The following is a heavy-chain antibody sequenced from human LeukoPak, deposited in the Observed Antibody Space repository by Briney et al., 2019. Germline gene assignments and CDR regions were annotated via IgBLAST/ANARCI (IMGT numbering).Heavy chain of an antibody. CDR3: AKDLEPQLVGAADY. CDR2: ISYDGSNK. J-gene: IGHJ4*02. D-gene: IGHD1-26*01. CDR1: GFTFSSYG. Sequence: PGGSLRLSCAASGFTFSSYGMHWVRQAPGKGLEWVAVISYDGSNKYSADSVKGRFTISRDNSKNTLYLQMNSLRAEDTAVYYCAKDLEPQLVGAADYWGQGTLVTVSS. V-gene: IGHV3-30*18.